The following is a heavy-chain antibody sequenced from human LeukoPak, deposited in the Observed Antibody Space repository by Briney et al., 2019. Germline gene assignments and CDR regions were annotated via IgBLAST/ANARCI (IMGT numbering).Heavy chain of an antibody. V-gene: IGHV4-34*01. D-gene: IGHD2-2*01. Sequence: SENLSLTCAVYGGSFSGYYWSWIRQPPGKGLEGSGEINHSGRTNYNPSLKSRVTISVDTSKKQFSLKLRSVTAADTAVYYCARVSCSSTSDCQDYYYYGMDVWGQGNTVTVSS. J-gene: IGHJ6*01. CDR3: ARVSCSSTSDCQDYYYYGMDV. CDR1: GGSFSGYY. CDR2: INHSGRT.